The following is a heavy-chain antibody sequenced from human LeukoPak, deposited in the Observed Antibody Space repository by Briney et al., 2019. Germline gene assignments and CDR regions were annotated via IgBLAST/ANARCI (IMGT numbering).Heavy chain of an antibody. V-gene: IGHV4-39*07. Sequence: SETLSLTCIVSGASIRSSTYYWGWLRQPPEKGLEWIGNIYSSGGTYYNPSLKSRLTISVDTSKNQFSLKLSSVTAADTAVYYCARGHSSGWDYWGQGTLVTVSS. D-gene: IGHD6-19*01. J-gene: IGHJ4*02. CDR2: IYSSGGT. CDR1: GASIRSSTYY. CDR3: ARGHSSGWDY.